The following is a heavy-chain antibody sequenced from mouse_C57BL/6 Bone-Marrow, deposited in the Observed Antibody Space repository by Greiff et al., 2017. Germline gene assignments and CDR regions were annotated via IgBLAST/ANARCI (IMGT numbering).Heavy chain of an antibody. CDR3: TRRITTVVLYYFDY. J-gene: IGHJ2*01. V-gene: IGHV1-15*01. D-gene: IGHD1-1*01. CDR2: IDPETGGT. Sequence: QVQLQQSGAELVRPGASVTLSCKASGYTFTDYEMHWVKQTPVHGLEWIGAIDPETGGTAYNQKFKGKAILTADKSSSTAYMELRSLTSEDSAFYYCTRRITTVVLYYFDYWGQGTTLTVSS. CDR1: GYTFTDYE.